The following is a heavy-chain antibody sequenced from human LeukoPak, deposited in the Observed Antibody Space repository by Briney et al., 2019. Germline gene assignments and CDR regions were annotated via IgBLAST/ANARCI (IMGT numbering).Heavy chain of an antibody. V-gene: IGHV3-30*04. J-gene: IGHJ4*02. Sequence: GGTLRLSCAASGFTFSNYAMHWVRQAPGKGLEWVAVISYDGSNKYYADSVKGRFTISRDNSKNTLYLQMNSLRAEDTAVYYCARSYYDVLTGYGEVDFWGQGTLVTVSS. CDR2: ISYDGSNK. CDR3: ARSYYDVLTGYGEVDF. CDR1: GFTFSNYA. D-gene: IGHD3-9*01.